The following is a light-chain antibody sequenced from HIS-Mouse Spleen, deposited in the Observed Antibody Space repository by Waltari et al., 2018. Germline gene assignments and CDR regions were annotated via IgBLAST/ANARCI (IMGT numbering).Light chain of an antibody. V-gene: IGKV3-15*01. CDR1: QSVSSN. CDR2: GAS. Sequence: EIVMTQSPATLSVSPGERASLPCRASQSVSSNLAWYQQHPGQAPRLPSYGASTRATGIPARFSGSGSGTEFTLTISSLQSEDFAVYYCQQYNNWPPWTFGQGTKVEIK. CDR3: QQYNNWPPWT. J-gene: IGKJ1*01.